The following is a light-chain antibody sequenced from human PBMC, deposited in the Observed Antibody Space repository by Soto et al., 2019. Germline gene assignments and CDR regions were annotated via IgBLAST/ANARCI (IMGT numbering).Light chain of an antibody. Sequence: QSVLTQPASVSGSPGQSITISCTGSSSDLGAYNFVSWHQQHPGKAPKLMIYDVSYRPSGISNRFSGSKSGNTASLTISGLQPEDEAEYYCCSFTSGDTHVFGTGTKVTVL. CDR3: CSFTSGDTHV. CDR1: SSDLGAYNF. CDR2: DVS. V-gene: IGLV2-14*01. J-gene: IGLJ1*01.